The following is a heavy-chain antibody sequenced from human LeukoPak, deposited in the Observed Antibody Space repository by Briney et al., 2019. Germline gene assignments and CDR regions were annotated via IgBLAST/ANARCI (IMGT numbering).Heavy chain of an antibody. CDR3: AREQNMVRGVMYDY. V-gene: IGHV4-59*01. D-gene: IGHD3-10*01. J-gene: IGHJ4*02. CDR2: IYYSGST. CDR1: GGSISSYY. Sequence: SETLSLTCTVSGGSISSYYWSWIRQPPGKGLEWIGYIYYSGSTNYNPSLKSRVTISVDTSKNQFSLKLSSVTAADTAVYYCAREQNMVRGVMYDYWGQGTLVTVSS.